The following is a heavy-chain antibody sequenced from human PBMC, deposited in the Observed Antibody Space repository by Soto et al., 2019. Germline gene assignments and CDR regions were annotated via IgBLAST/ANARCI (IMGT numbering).Heavy chain of an antibody. CDR1: GFTFSSYA. CDR2: ISGSDDST. CDR3: AKRSSSSTFDY. J-gene: IGHJ4*02. D-gene: IGHD6-6*01. V-gene: IGHV3-23*01. Sequence: GASLKISCAASGFTFSSYAMSWVRQAPGKGLEWVSVISGSDDSTYYADSVKGRFTISRDNSKNTLYLQMNSLRAEDTAVYYCAKRSSSSTFDYWGQGTLVTVSS.